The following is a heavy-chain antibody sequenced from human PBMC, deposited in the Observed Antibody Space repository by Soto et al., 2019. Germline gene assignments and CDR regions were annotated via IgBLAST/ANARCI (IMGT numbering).Heavy chain of an antibody. J-gene: IGHJ4*02. D-gene: IGHD4-17*01. Sequence: QVHLVQSGAEVKKPGASVKVSCTASGYTFTNFGISWVRQAPGQGLEWMGWISAYNGNTNYAQKFQGRVTMTTDTSTSTAYRELRSLRSDDTAVDYCARGGTTIDYWGQGTLVTVSS. CDR3: ARGGTTIDY. CDR2: ISAYNGNT. CDR1: GYTFTNFG. V-gene: IGHV1-18*01.